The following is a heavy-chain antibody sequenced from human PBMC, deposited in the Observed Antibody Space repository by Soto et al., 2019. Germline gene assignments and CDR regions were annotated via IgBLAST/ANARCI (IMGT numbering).Heavy chain of an antibody. CDR2: IYHSGGN. CDR1: GVPITSGGYS. CDR3: ARTMTTSGWFDT. Sequence: SETLSLTCAVSGVPITSGGYSWSWIRQPPGKGLEWIGYIYHSGGNYYNPSLNSRATLSIDRTKKQFSLKLKSVKGADTGVYFRARTMTTSGWFDTWGQGTLVTVSS. D-gene: IGHD4-17*01. V-gene: IGHV4-30-2*01. J-gene: IGHJ5*02.